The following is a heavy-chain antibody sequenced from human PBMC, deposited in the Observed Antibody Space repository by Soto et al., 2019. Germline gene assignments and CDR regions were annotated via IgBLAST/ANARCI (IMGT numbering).Heavy chain of an antibody. V-gene: IGHV1-69*01. Sequence: QVQLVQSGTEVKNPGSSVRVSCKPSGASFRTDAISWVRQAPGQGLEWMGRIVPVFGTTNFAQRFQGRVTITADESTKTAYIDLSSLRSEDTAVYYCAKSRATTVVFEIRGQGTIVIVTS. D-gene: IGHD4-17*01. CDR2: IVPVFGTT. CDR3: AKSRATTVVFEI. CDR1: GASFRTDA. J-gene: IGHJ3*02.